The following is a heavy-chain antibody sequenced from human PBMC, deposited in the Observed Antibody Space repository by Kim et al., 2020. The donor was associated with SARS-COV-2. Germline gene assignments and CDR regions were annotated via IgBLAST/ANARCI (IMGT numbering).Heavy chain of an antibody. CDR3: AKDEYSYYYDSSGFDY. Sequence: GGSLRLSCAASGFTFSSYAMSWVRQAPGKGLEWVSAISGSGGSTYYADSVKGRFTISRDNSKNTLYLQMNSLRAEDTAVYYCAKDEYSYYYDSSGFDYWGQGTLVTVSS. V-gene: IGHV3-23*01. D-gene: IGHD3-22*01. J-gene: IGHJ4*02. CDR2: ISGSGGST. CDR1: GFTFSSYA.